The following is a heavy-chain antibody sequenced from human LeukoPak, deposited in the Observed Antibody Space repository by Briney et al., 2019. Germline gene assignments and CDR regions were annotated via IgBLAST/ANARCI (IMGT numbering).Heavy chain of an antibody. Sequence: SETLSLTCTVSGGSIGTYYWSWIRQPPGKGLEWIGYIYYNGYTDYNPSLKSRVTISVDTSKNQFSLNLTSVTAADTAVYYCARFTPQGYGWGGYNRFDPWGQGTLVTVSS. J-gene: IGHJ5*02. V-gene: IGHV4-59*01. CDR1: GGSIGTYY. D-gene: IGHD3-16*01. CDR3: ARFTPQGYGWGGYNRFDP. CDR2: IYYNGYT.